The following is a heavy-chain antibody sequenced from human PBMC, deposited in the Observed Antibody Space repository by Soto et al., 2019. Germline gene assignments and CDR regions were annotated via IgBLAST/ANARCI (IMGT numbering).Heavy chain of an antibody. D-gene: IGHD6-13*01. V-gene: IGHV4-30-4*01. CDR2: IYYSGST. CDR1: GGSISSGDYY. Sequence: SETLSLTCTVSGGSISSGDYYWSWIRQPPGKGLEWIGYIYYSGSTYYNPSLKSRVTISVDTSKNQFSLKLSSVTAADTAVYYCARSRGYRSRVRVDWFDPWGQGTLVTVSS. CDR3: ARSRGYRSRVRVDWFDP. J-gene: IGHJ5*02.